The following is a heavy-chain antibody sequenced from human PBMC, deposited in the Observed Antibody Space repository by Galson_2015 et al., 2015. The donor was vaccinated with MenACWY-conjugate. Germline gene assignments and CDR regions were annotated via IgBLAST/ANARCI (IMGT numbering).Heavy chain of an antibody. J-gene: IGHJ6*02. Sequence: SLRLSCAASGFTFSDYYMSWIRQAPGKGLEWVSYISSSSSYTNYADSVKGRFTISRDNAKNSLYLQMNSLRAEDTAVYYCARDKVDGPLQLDPPNYYGMDVWAQGTTVTVSS. CDR2: ISSSSSYT. V-gene: IGHV3-11*06. CDR1: GFTFSDYY. CDR3: ARDKVDGPLQLDPPNYYGMDV. D-gene: IGHD6-13*01.